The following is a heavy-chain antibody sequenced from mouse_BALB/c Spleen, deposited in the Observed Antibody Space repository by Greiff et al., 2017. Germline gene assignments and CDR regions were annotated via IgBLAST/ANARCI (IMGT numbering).Heavy chain of an antibody. D-gene: IGHD1-1*01. J-gene: IGHJ4*01. CDR1: GFSLTSYG. CDR3: ARNGYYGSSPFYAMDY. Sequence: VKVVESGPGLVQPSQSLSITCTVSGFSLTSYGVHWVRQSPGKGLEWLGVIWSGGSTDYNAAFISRLSISKDNSKSQVFFKMNSLQANDTAIYYCARNGYYGSSPFYAMDYWGQGTSVTVSS. CDR2: IWSGGST. V-gene: IGHV2-2*02.